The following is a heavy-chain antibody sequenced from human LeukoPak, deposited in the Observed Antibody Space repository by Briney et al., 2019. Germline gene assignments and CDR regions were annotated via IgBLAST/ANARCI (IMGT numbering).Heavy chain of an antibody. CDR2: IYPDDSDT. J-gene: IGHJ4*02. D-gene: IGHD1-7*01. V-gene: IGHV5-51*01. CDR3: ARATTGTRTIDY. Sequence: GESLKISCKGSAYSFSSYWIAWVRQMPGQGLELMGIIYPDDSDTRYSPSFQGQVTTSADKSVSTAYLQWSSLKASDTAMYYCARATTGTRTIDYWGQGTLVTVSS. CDR1: AYSFSSYW.